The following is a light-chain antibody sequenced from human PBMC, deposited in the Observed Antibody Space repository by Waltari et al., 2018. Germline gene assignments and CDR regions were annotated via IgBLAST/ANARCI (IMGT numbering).Light chain of an antibody. CDR1: SGSIARNY. CDR2: EDN. Sequence: NFMLTQPHSVSESPGKTVTISCTRSSGSIARNYLQWYQQRPGSSPTTVIYEDNQRPSGVPDRFSGSIDSSSNSASLTISGLKTEDEADYYCQSYDSSNQVFGGGTKLTVL. CDR3: QSYDSSNQV. V-gene: IGLV6-57*01. J-gene: IGLJ3*02.